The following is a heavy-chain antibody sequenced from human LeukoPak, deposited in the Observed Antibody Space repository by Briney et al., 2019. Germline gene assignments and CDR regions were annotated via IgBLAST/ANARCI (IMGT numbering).Heavy chain of an antibody. CDR3: AREAPGYYYDSSGYHPSETFDY. D-gene: IGHD3-22*01. J-gene: IGHJ4*02. V-gene: IGHV1-46*01. CDR1: GYTFTSYY. CDR2: INPSGGST. Sequence: ASVKVSCTASGYTFTSYYMHWVRQAPGQGLEWMGIINPSGGSTSYAQKFQGRVTMTRDMSTSTVYMELSSLRSEDTAVYYCAREAPGYYYDSSGYHPSETFDYWGQGTLVTVSS.